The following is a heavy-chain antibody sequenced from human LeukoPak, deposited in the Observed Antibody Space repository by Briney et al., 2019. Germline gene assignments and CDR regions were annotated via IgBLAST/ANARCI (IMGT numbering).Heavy chain of an antibody. V-gene: IGHV3-30*02. D-gene: IGHD3-10*01. J-gene: IGHJ4*02. Sequence: PGGSLRLSCAPSGFTFSNYGMHWVRQAPGKGLEWVAFIPYDGTNKYHADSVKGRFTISRDNSKNTLYLQMNSLRAEDTAVYYCVQGTRRGAITMVRGVIGKSYYFDSWGQGTLVTVS. CDR3: VQGTRRGAITMVRGVIGKSYYFDS. CDR2: IPYDGTNK. CDR1: GFTFSNYG.